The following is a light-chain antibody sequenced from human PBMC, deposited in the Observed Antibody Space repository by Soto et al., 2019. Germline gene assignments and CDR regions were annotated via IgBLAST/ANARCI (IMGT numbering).Light chain of an antibody. CDR1: QSVSSN. V-gene: IGKV3-15*01. CDR2: GES. J-gene: IGKJ5*01. CDR3: QQYNNWPPLIT. Sequence: EIVMTQSPATLSVSPGERATLSSRASQSVSSNLAWNQQKPGQATRLLIYGESTRATGSPARFSGSGSGTEFTLTISRLQSEDFAVYYCQQYNNWPPLITFGQGTLLEIK.